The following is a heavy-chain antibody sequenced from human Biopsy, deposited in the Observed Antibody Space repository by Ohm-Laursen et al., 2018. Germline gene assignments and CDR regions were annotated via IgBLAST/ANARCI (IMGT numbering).Heavy chain of an antibody. CDR2: IYPGGST. D-gene: IGHD2/OR15-2a*01. V-gene: IGHV4-4*07. CDR1: GGDINNYY. Sequence: SHTLSLTCNVSGGDINNYYWSWIRQPAGKGLEWIGRIYPGGSTNYNPSLKSRVTMSVDTSKNQFSLKLGSVTAADTAVYYCAKNLAVSSYALDIWGQGTMVTVSS. CDR3: AKNLAVSSYALDI. J-gene: IGHJ3*02.